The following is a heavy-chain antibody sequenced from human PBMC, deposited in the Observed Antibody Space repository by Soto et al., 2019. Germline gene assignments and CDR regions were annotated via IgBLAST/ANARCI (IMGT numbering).Heavy chain of an antibody. Sequence: EVQLVESGGGLVQPGGSLRLSCAASGFTFSQYWMNWVRQAPGEGLEWVANIKKDGSEKYYMDSVKGRFTLSKDNAKTPVYLQMTSLRVEDTAVYYCARSLGGFGDLNLDYWGQGILVTVSS. CDR3: ARSLGGFGDLNLDY. CDR2: IKKDGSEK. CDR1: GFTFSQYW. J-gene: IGHJ4*02. D-gene: IGHD3-10*01. V-gene: IGHV3-7*04.